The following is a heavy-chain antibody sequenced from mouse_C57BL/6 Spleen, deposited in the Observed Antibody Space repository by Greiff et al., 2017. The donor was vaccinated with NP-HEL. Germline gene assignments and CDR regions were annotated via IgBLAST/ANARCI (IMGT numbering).Heavy chain of an antibody. CDR2: IYPGDGVP. J-gene: IGHJ2*01. V-gene: IGHV1-82*01. CDR1: GYAFSSSW. Sequence: QVQLQQSGPELVKPGASVKISCKASGYAFSSSWLNWVKHRPGKGLEWIGRIYPGDGVPKYNGKFTGQATLTADKSSSTAYMQLSSLTSEDSAVYFCAQKLPLYFDYWGQGTTLTVSS. CDR3: AQKLPLYFDY. D-gene: IGHD2-12*01.